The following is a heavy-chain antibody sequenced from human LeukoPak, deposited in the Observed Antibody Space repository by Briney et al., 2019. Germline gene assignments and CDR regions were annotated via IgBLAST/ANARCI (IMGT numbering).Heavy chain of an antibody. V-gene: IGHV3-21*01. CDR1: GFTFSSYT. Sequence: GGSLRLSCAASGFTFSSYTLNWVRQAPGKGLEWVSSIYYADSLKGRFTISRDNSKNTLYLQMNSLRAEDTAIYYCAKLKGQVGANHYFDYWGQGTLVTVSS. CDR2: I. J-gene: IGHJ4*02. D-gene: IGHD1-26*01. CDR3: AKLKGQVGANHYFDY.